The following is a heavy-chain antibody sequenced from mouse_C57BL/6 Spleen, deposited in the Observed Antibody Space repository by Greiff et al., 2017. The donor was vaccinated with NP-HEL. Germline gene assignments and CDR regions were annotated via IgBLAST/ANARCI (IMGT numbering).Heavy chain of an antibody. CDR1: GYTFTSYW. CDR3: ARGENYDGYPWSFDV. D-gene: IGHD2-3*01. V-gene: IGHV1-50*01. Sequence: QVQLQQPGAELVKPGASVKLSCKASGYTFTSYWMQWVKQRPGQGLEWIGEIDPSDRSTNYNQKFKGKAPLTVDTSSSTAYMQLSILTSEDSAVYYWARGENYDGYPWSFDVWGTGTTVTVSS. CDR2: IDPSDRST. J-gene: IGHJ1*03.